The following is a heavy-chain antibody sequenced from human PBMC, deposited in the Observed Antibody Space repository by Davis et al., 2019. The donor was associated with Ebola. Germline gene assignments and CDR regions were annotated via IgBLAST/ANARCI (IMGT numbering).Heavy chain of an antibody. CDR1: GYTFTSYY. D-gene: IGHD5-18*01. J-gene: IGHJ4*02. Sequence: ASVTVSCKASGYTFTSYYMHWVRQAPGQGLEWMGIINPSGGSTSYAEKFQGRVTMTRDTSTSTAYMELSSLRSEDTAMYYCGRTVWEYSYGPVFGYWGQGTLVTVSS. CDR2: INPSGGST. V-gene: IGHV1-46*01. CDR3: GRTVWEYSYGPVFGY.